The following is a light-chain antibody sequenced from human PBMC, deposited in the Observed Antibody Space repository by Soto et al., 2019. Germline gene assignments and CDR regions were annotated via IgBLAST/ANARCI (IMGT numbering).Light chain of an antibody. V-gene: IGKV3-11*01. CDR3: QQRSNWQLT. Sequence: EIVLTQSPATLSLSPGERATLSCRASQSVSSYLAWYQQKPGQAPRLLIYDASNRATGIPARFSGSGSGTDFTLTISSLEPDDFAGYYCQQRSNWQLTFGGGTKVEIK. CDR1: QSVSSY. J-gene: IGKJ4*01. CDR2: DAS.